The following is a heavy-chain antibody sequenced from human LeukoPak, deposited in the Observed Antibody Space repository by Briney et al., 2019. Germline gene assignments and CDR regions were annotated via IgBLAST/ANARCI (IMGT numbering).Heavy chain of an antibody. CDR3: ARDPITMIVVVNHDDAFDI. V-gene: IGHV1-2*02. D-gene: IGHD3-22*01. J-gene: IGHJ3*02. CDR2: INPNSGGT. Sequence: ASVKVSCKASGYTFTGYYMHWVRQAPGQGLEWMGWINPNSGGTNYAQKFQGRVTMTRDTSISTAYMELSRLRSGDTAVYYCARDPITMIVVVNHDDAFDIWGQGTMVTVSS. CDR1: GYTFTGYY.